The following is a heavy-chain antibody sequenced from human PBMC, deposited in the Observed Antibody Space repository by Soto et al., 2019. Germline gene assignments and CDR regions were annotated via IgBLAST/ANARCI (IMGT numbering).Heavy chain of an antibody. D-gene: IGHD3-3*01. Sequence: QITLNESGPPVVRPTETLTLTCRFSGFSLTTSGVGVGWIRQSPGKAPEWLALIYWDDDKRYIASLKSRLTITKDTSKNQVVLTVSDLDPTDTATYYCAHRVLRTVFGLVTTTAIYFDFWGQGTPVAVSS. CDR3: AHRVLRTVFGLVTTTAIYFDF. CDR1: GFSLTTSGVG. CDR2: IYWDDDK. J-gene: IGHJ4*02. V-gene: IGHV2-5*02.